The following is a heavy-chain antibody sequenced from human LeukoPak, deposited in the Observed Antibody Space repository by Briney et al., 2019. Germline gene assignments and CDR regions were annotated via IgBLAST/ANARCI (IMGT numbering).Heavy chain of an antibody. CDR2: IKSKTDGGTT. Sequence: GGSLRLSCAASGFTFSNAWMSWVRQAPGKGLEWVGRIKSKTDGGTTDYAAPVKGGFTISRDDSKNTLYLQMNSLKTEDTAVYYCTTDLGYYDSSGYYYFDYWGQGTLVTVSS. CDR3: TTDLGYYDSSGYYYFDY. V-gene: IGHV3-15*01. CDR1: GFTFSNAW. J-gene: IGHJ4*02. D-gene: IGHD3-22*01.